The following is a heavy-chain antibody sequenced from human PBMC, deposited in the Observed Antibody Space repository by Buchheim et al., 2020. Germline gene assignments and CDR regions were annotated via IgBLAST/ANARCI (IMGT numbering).Heavy chain of an antibody. CDR2: ISYDGSNK. J-gene: IGHJ4*02. V-gene: IGHV3-30*18. CDR3: AKDGGAAVGRFDY. D-gene: IGHD6-13*01. CDR1: GFTFCSYG. Sequence: QVQLVESGGGVVQPGRSLRLSCAASGFTFCSYGMHWVRQAPGKGLEWVAVISYDGSNKYYADSVKGRFTISRDNSKNTLYLQMNSLRAEDTAVYYCAKDGGAAVGRFDYWGQGTL.